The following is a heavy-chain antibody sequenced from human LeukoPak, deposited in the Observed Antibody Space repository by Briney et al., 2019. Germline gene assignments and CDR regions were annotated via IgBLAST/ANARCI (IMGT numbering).Heavy chain of an antibody. D-gene: IGHD3-9*01. CDR2: ISGSGGST. J-gene: IGHJ4*02. V-gene: IGHV3-23*01. CDR1: GLTFSSYA. Sequence: PGGSLRLSCAASGLTFSSYAMSWVRQAPGKGLEWVSAISGSGGSTYYADSVKGRFTISRDNSKNTLYLQMNSLRAEDTAVYYCAKDRPVLRYFDRYGNFDYWGQGTLVTVSS. CDR3: AKDRPVLRYFDRYGNFDY.